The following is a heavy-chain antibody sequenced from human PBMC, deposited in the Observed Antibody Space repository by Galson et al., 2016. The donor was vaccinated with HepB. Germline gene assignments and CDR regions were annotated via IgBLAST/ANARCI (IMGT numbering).Heavy chain of an antibody. V-gene: IGHV3-33*01. CDR1: GFTFSNYG. Sequence: SLRLSCAASGFTFSNYGMHWVRQAPGKGLEWVAVIWYDGSEKYYADSVKGRFTISRDNSKNMLHLQMNSLRAEDTAVYYCARIYYEILTGLTPWYYFDSWGQGTLVTVSS. D-gene: IGHD3-9*01. CDR2: IWYDGSEK. CDR3: ARIYYEILTGLTPWYYFDS. J-gene: IGHJ4*02.